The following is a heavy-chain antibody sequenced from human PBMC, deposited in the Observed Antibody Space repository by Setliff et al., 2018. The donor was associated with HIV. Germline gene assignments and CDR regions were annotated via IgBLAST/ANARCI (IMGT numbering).Heavy chain of an antibody. V-gene: IGHV4-61*01. CDR1: GFSISSGLF. CDR3: ARGGTSSNWFGP. J-gene: IGHJ5*02. D-gene: IGHD2-2*01. Sequence: SETLSLTCAVSGFSISSGLFWSWIRQAPGKGLQWIGFIYNSVTTNYNPSLKSRATISLDTSKNQFSLKLTSVTAADTAVYYCARGGTSSNWFGPWGQGTLVTVSS. CDR2: IYNSVTT.